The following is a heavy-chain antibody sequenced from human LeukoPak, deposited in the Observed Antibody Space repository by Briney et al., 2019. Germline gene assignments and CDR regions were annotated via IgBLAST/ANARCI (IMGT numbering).Heavy chain of an antibody. CDR1: GDSISSYY. CDR2: IYTSGGT. J-gene: IGHJ4*02. D-gene: IGHD6-6*01. CDR3: ARLSTSPDRYYLDY. Sequence: SETLSLTCTVSGDSISSYYWSWIRRPPGKGLEWIGYIYTSGGTNYIPSLKGRVTISIDTSKNQFSLKLSSVTAADSAVYYCARLSTSPDRYYLDYWGQGTLVTVSS. V-gene: IGHV4-4*09.